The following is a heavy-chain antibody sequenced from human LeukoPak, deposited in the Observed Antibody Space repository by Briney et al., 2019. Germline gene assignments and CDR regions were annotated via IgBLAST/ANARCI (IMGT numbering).Heavy chain of an antibody. CDR1: GFTFSTYG. J-gene: IGHJ6*03. D-gene: IGHD1-1*01. Sequence: GGSLRLSCAASGFTFSTYGMHWVRQAPGKGLEWVAFTRYDGTYKYYADSEEGRFTISRDNSKNTLYLQMNSLRAEDTAVYYCAKDTSLWTTYYYMDVWGKGTTVTVSS. CDR3: AKDTSLWTTYYYMDV. CDR2: TRYDGTYK. V-gene: IGHV3-30*02.